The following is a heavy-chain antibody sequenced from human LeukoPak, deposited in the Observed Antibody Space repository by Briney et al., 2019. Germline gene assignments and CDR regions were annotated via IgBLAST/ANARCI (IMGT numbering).Heavy chain of an antibody. V-gene: IGHV3-23*01. J-gene: IGHJ4*02. CDR3: ARVMGDSSGYYQIGFDY. D-gene: IGHD3-22*01. CDR1: GFTFSSYA. Sequence: GGSLRLSCAASGFTFSSYAMSWVRQAPGKGLEWVSGISDSGGSTYYADSVRGRFTISRDNSKNTLYLQMNSLRAEDTAVYYCARVMGDSSGYYQIGFDYWGQGTLVTVSS. CDR2: ISDSGGST.